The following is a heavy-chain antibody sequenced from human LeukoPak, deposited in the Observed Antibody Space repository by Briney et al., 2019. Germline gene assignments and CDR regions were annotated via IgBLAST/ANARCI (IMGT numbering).Heavy chain of an antibody. J-gene: IGHJ4*02. D-gene: IGHD3-22*01. Sequence: SGPTLVNPTQTLTLTCTFSGFSRSTSGVNVGWIRQPPGKALEWLALIYWDDDKRYSPSLKSRLTITKDTSKNQVVLSLTNMDPVDTATYYCVYRRSSGGYFDFWGQGTLVTVSS. CDR3: VYRRSSGGYFDF. CDR2: IYWDDDK. CDR1: GFSRSTSGVN. V-gene: IGHV2-5*02.